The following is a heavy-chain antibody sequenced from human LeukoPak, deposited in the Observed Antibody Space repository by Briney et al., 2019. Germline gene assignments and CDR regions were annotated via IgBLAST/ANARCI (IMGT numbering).Heavy chain of an antibody. D-gene: IGHD3-10*01. CDR3: ASARSRGRYYYGMDV. J-gene: IGHJ6*02. CDR2: ISAYNGNT. Sequence: ASVKVSCKVSGYTLTELSMHWVRQAPGKGLEWMGWISAYNGNTNYAQKLQGRVTMTTDTSTSTAYMELRSLRSDDTAVYYCASARSRGRYYYGMDVWGQGTTVTVSS. CDR1: GYTLTELS. V-gene: IGHV1-18*01.